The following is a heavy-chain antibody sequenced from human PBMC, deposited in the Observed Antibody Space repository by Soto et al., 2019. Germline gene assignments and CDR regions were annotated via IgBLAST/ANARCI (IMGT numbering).Heavy chain of an antibody. CDR1: GYTFNTIS. CDR2: ISAYDGKT. D-gene: IGHD3-3*01. Sequence: GASVQGSRKTSGYTFNTISTNRVRQAPEQGLELMGWISAYDGKTTYAEKFQGRVTLTTDTSTSTAYMELRSLRSDDTAIYYCARDPHEFWTSYWFDPWGQGTPVTVSS. J-gene: IGHJ5*02. V-gene: IGHV1-18*01. CDR3: ARDPHEFWTSYWFDP.